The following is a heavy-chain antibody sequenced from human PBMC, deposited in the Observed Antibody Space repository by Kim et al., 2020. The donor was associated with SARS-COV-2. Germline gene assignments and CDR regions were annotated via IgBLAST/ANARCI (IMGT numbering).Heavy chain of an antibody. Sequence: SETLSLTCTVSGGSISSSSYYWGWIRQPPGKGLEWIGSIYYSGSTYYNPSLKSRVTISVDTSKNQFSLKLSSVTAADTAVYYCARLYSSSWFDYWGQGTLVTVSS. CDR3: ARLYSSSWFDY. CDR2: IYYSGST. CDR1: GGSISSSSYY. D-gene: IGHD6-13*01. V-gene: IGHV4-39*01. J-gene: IGHJ4*02.